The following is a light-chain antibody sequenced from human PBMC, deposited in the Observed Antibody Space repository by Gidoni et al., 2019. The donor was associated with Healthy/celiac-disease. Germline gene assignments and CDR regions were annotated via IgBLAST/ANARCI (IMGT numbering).Light chain of an antibody. CDR1: QSISSY. V-gene: IGKV1-39*01. J-gene: IGKJ1*01. Sequence: DFQMTMSPSSLSASVGDRVTITCRASQSISSYLNWYQQKPGKAPKLLIYAASSLQSGVPSRFSGSGSGTDFTLTISSLQPDDFATYYCQQCYSTGLTFXQXTKVEIK. CDR3: QQCYSTGLT. CDR2: AAS.